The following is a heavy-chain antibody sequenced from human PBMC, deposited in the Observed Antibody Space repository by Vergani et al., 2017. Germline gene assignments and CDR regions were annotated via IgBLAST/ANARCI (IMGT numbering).Heavy chain of an antibody. J-gene: IGHJ5*02. Sequence: QLQLQESGPGLVKPSATLSLTCSVSGASIRSSNYYWGWIRQPPGKGLEWIANIYYSGSTYYNPSLKSRVTISVDTSKNQFSLKLSSVTAADTAVYFLARHSTVELLVKLGWIDPWGQGILVTVSS. D-gene: IGHD6-19*01. CDR3: ARHSTVELLVKLGWIDP. V-gene: IGHV4-39*01. CDR1: GASIRSSNYY. CDR2: IYYSGST.